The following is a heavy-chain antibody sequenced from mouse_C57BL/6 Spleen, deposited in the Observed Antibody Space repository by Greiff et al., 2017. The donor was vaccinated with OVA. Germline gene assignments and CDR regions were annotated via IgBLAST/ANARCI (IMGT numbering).Heavy chain of an antibody. J-gene: IGHJ3*01. D-gene: IGHD1-1*01. CDR1: GYTFTSYW. Sequence: QVQLQQPGAELVMPGASVKLSCKASGYTFTSYWMHWVKQRPGQGLEWIGEIDPSDSYTNYNQKFKGKSTLTVDKSSSPAYMQLSSLTSEDSAVYYCARGHYYGSSGAYWGQGTLVTVSA. CDR2: IDPSDSYT. CDR3: ARGHYYGSSGAY. V-gene: IGHV1-69*01.